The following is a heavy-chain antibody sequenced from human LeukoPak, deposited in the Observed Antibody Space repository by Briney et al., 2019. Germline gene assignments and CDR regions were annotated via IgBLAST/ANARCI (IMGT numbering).Heavy chain of an antibody. Sequence: GRSLRLSCAASGFTFSSYAMHWVRQAPGKGLEWVAVIWYDGSNKYYADSVKGRFTISRDNSKNTLYLQMNSLRAEDTALYYCARGCGGDCYGWLDPWGQGTLVTVFS. V-gene: IGHV3-30*07. D-gene: IGHD2-21*02. CDR3: ARGCGGDCYGWLDP. CDR2: IWYDGSNK. J-gene: IGHJ5*02. CDR1: GFTFSSYA.